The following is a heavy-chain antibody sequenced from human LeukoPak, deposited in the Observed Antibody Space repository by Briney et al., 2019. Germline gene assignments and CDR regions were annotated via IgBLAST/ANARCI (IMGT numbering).Heavy chain of an antibody. J-gene: IGHJ4*02. CDR1: GGSFSDYY. Sequence: SETLSLTCAVYGGSFSDYYWSWIRQPPGKVLEWVGEINHSGSTNYNPSLKSRVTISVDTSNNKFSLKLTSVTAADTALYYCARVLGSSGWCDYWGQGTLVTVSS. V-gene: IGHV4-34*01. CDR2: INHSGST. CDR3: ARVLGSSGWCDY. D-gene: IGHD6-19*01.